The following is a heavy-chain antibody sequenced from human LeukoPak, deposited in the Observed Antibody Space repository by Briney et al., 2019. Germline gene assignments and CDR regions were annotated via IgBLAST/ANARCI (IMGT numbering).Heavy chain of an antibody. CDR3: ARHHCSGGSCYSVLLVRLDS. J-gene: IGHJ5*01. V-gene: IGHV4-39*01. CDR1: GGSISISSHY. Sequence: PSETLSLTCTVSGGSISISSHYWGWVRQPPGKGLEWIGSIYYSGSAYYNPSLKSRVTISVDTSKSQFSLKLNSVTAADTAVYYCARHHCSGGSCYSVLLVRLDSWGQGNLVTVSS. CDR2: IYYSGSA. D-gene: IGHD2-15*01.